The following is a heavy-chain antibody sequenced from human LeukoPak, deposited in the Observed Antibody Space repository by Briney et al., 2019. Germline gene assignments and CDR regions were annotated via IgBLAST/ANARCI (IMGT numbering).Heavy chain of an antibody. V-gene: IGHV3-30-3*01. D-gene: IGHD2-2*01. J-gene: IGHJ4*02. Sequence: TGGSLRLSCAASGFTFSSYAMHWVRQAPGKGLEWVAVISYDGSNKYYADSVKGRFTNSRDNSKNTLYLQMNSLRAEDTAVYYCARDWARDCSSTSCPSAGDYWGQGTLVTVSS. CDR3: ARDWARDCSSTSCPSAGDY. CDR2: ISYDGSNK. CDR1: GFTFSSYA.